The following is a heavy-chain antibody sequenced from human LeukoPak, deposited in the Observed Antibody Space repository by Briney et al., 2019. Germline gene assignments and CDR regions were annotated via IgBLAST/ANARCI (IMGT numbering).Heavy chain of an antibody. CDR3: ARDGDANLHLYGGNSPYYGMDV. D-gene: IGHD4-23*01. V-gene: IGHV4-59*01. CDR1: GGSISSYY. Sequence: NPSETLSLTCTVSGGSISSYYWSWIRQPPGKGLEWIGYIYYSGSTNYNPSLKSRVTISVDTSKNQFSLKLSSVTAADTAVYYCARDGDANLHLYGGNSPYYGMDVWGQGTTVTVSS. CDR2: IYYSGST. J-gene: IGHJ6*02.